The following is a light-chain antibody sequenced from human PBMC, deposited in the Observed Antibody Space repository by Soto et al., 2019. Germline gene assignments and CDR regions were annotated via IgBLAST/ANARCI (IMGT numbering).Light chain of an antibody. CDR1: TSNIGRNY. V-gene: IGLV1-47*02. Sequence: QSVLTQPPSASGTPGQRVTISCSGSTSNIGRNYVYWYQQLPGTAPKLLIHTNNQRPSGVPDRFSGSKSGTSASLAISGLRSEDEADYYCAAWDDSLSGRVFGGGTQLTVL. J-gene: IGLJ3*02. CDR2: TNN. CDR3: AAWDDSLSGRV.